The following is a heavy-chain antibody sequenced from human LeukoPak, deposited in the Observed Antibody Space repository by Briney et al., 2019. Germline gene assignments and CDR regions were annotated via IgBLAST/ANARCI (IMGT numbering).Heavy chain of an antibody. D-gene: IGHD3-10*01. J-gene: IGHJ6*02. CDR1: GYSFTSYW. CDR3: ARHQYYYGSGSYYNERGYYGMEV. Sequence: GESLKISCKGSGYSFTSYWISWVRQMPGKGLEWMGRIDPSDSYTNYSPSFQGHVTISADKSISTAYLQWSSLKASDTAMYYCARHQYYYGSGSYYNERGYYGMEVWGHGTTVTVSS. V-gene: IGHV5-10-1*01. CDR2: IDPSDSYT.